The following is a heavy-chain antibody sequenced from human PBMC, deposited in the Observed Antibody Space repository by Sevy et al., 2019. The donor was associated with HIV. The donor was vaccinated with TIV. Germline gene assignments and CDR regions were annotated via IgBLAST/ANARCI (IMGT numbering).Heavy chain of an antibody. CDR2: LYIGDST. D-gene: IGHD3-22*01. J-gene: IGHJ4*02. CDR3: ASGLLRYFFDY. CDR1: GFSVSDNY. Sequence: GGSLRLTCAASGFSVSDNYMSWVRLTPGKRLEWVSVLYIGDSTFDADSVKGRFTISRDNSKNTLFLQMNSLRDEDTAVYYCASGLLRYFFDYWVQGTLVTVSS. V-gene: IGHV3-53*01.